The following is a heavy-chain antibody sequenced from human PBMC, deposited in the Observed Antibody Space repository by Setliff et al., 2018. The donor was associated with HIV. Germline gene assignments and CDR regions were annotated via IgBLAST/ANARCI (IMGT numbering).Heavy chain of an antibody. CDR2: ISYDGSRI. Sequence: GGSLRLSCVASGFGFSNFAMHWVRQAPGKGLEWVSVISYDGSRISYADSVKGRFTISRDNAQNSLYLHMNSLRAEDTAMYYCARDLFPYYHDSRPYYPPAYWGQGTLVTVSS. V-gene: IGHV3-30*07. CDR1: GFGFSNFA. J-gene: IGHJ4*02. CDR3: ARDLFPYYHDSRPYYPPAY. D-gene: IGHD3-22*01.